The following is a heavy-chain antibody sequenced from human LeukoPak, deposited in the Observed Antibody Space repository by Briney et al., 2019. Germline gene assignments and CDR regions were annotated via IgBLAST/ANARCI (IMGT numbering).Heavy chain of an antibody. CDR2: IYWNDDK. Sequence: SGPTLVKPTQTVTLTCTFSGFSLSTSGGVGWIRQPPGKALEWHALIYWNDDKRYSPSLKSRLTITKDTSKNHVVLTMTNMEADEPPTSCCARRRIRDGYSDRYFDYWGQGTLVTVSS. V-gene: IGHV2-5*01. D-gene: IGHD5-24*01. J-gene: IGHJ4*02. CDR1: GFSLSTSGG. CDR3: ARRRIRDGYSDRYFDY.